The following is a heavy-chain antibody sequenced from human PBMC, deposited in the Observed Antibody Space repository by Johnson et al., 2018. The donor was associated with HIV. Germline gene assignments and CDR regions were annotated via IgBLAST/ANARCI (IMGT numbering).Heavy chain of an antibody. CDR3: ARSCRDGYTCNAFDI. D-gene: IGHD5-24*01. Sequence: VQLVESGGGLIQPGGSLRLSCAASGFTVSSNYMSWVRQAPGKGLAWVSVIYSGGSTYYADSVKGRFTISRDNSKNTLYLQMNSLRAEDTAVYYCARSCRDGYTCNAFDIWGQGTMVTVSS. CDR2: IYSGGST. J-gene: IGHJ3*02. CDR1: GFTVSSNY. V-gene: IGHV3-53*01.